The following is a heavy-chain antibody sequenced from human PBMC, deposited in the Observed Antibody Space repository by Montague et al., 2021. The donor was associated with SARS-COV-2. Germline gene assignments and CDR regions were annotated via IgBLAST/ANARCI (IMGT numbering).Heavy chain of an antibody. CDR1: GGSITSYY. CDR2: ISYSEST. CDR3: ARDGCSGGSCYYNWFDP. Sequence: SETLSLTCTVSGGSITSYYGCWIWQPPGKGLERIGYISYSESTNYNHSLKSRVTMSVDTSKNNISLKLNSVTAAATAVYYCARDGCSGGSCYYNWFDPWGQGTLVTVSS. D-gene: IGHD2-15*01. V-gene: IGHV4-59*01. J-gene: IGHJ5*02.